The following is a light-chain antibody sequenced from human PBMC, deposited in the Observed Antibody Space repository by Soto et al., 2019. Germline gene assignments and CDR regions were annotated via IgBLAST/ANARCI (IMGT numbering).Light chain of an antibody. V-gene: IGKV2-30*01. CDR3: MQGTHWPWT. Sequence: DVVWPQSPLPRPVPLGQPPSISGRPGQSLGYSERNTYFNWLQQRPGHSPTRLINKVSTRDSGVPDRFSGSRSGTEFTLKIIRVEAEDVGVYYCMQGTHWPWTFGQGTKVDIK. J-gene: IGKJ1*01. CDR1: QSLGYSERNTY. CDR2: KVS.